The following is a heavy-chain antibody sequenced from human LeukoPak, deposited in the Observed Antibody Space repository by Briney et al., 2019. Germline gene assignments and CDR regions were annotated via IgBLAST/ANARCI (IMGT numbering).Heavy chain of an antibody. V-gene: IGHV6-1*01. CDR1: GDSVSSYNAA. CDR3: ARSGGHDAFDI. J-gene: IGHJ3*02. D-gene: IGHD4-23*01. Sequence: SQTLSLTCAISGDSVSSYNAAWSWIRQPPSRGLEWLGRTYYRSKWYNDYAVSVKSRITINPDTSKNQFSLQLTSVTPEDTAVYYCARSGGHDAFDIWGQGTMVTVSS. CDR2: TYYRSKWYN.